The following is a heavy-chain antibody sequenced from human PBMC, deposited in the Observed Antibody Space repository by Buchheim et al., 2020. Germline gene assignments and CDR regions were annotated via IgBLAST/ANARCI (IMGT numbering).Heavy chain of an antibody. V-gene: IGHV1-2*02. J-gene: IGHJ5*02. D-gene: IGHD6-19*01. CDR3: ARALTAVAGTGWFDP. Sequence: QVQLVQSGAEVKKPGASVKFSCKASGYTFTGYYMHWVRQAPGQGLEWMGWINPNSGGTNYAQKFQGRVTMTRDTSISTAYMELSRLRSGDTALYYCARALTAVAGTGWFDPWGQGTL. CDR2: INPNSGGT. CDR1: GYTFTGYY.